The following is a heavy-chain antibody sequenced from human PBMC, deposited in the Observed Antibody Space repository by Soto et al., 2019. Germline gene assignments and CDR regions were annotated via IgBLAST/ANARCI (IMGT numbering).Heavy chain of an antibody. CDR1: GGTFSTYT. J-gene: IGHJ4*02. Sequence: ASVKVSCKASGGTFSTYTITWVRQAPGQGLEWMGVINPSGGSTSYAQKFQGRVTMTRDTSTSTVYMELSSLRSEDTAVYYCATTIWYYFDYWGQGTLVTVSS. D-gene: IGHD3-3*01. V-gene: IGHV1-46*03. CDR2: INPSGGST. CDR3: ATTIWYYFDY.